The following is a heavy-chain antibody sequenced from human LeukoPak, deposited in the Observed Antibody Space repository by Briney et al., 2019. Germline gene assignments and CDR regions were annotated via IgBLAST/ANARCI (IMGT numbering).Heavy chain of an antibody. CDR1: GGSVSSNNYQ. CDR2: IYHSRST. Sequence: SETLSLTCSVSGGSVSSNNYQWNWIRQPPGKGLEWLGDIYHSRSTNYNPSLKSRVTISVDTSKNQFSLKLSSVTAADTAVYYCARRLVGQTFDYWGQGTLVTVSS. D-gene: IGHD3-10*01. J-gene: IGHJ4*02. CDR3: ARRLVGQTFDY. V-gene: IGHV4-61*01.